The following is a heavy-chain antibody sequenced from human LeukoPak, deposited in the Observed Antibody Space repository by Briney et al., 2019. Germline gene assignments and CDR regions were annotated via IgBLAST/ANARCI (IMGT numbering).Heavy chain of an antibody. CDR3: AKAKPYYDFWSGYWSNYYMDV. CDR2: ISGDGGST. D-gene: IGHD3-3*01. V-gene: IGHV3-43*02. Sequence: GGSLRLSCPASGFTFDDYAMHWVRQAPGKGLEWVSLISGDGGSTYYADSVKGRFTISRDNSKNSLYLQMNSLRTEDTALYYCAKAKPYYDFWSGYWSNYYMDVWGKGTTVTVSS. CDR1: GFTFDDYA. J-gene: IGHJ6*03.